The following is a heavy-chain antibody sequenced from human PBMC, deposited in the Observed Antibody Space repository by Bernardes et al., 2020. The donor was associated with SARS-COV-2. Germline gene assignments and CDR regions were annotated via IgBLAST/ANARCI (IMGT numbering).Heavy chain of an antibody. CDR1: GYTFTGYF. CDR3: AREPIAARPGIWFDP. D-gene: IGHD6-6*01. Sequence: ASVKVSCKASGYTFTGYFIHWVRQAPGQGLEWMGWIHGNTGGTKYAQKFQDWVTMTRDTSINTAYMELRRLTSDDTAVYYCAREPIAARPGIWFDPWGQGTLVTVSS. V-gene: IGHV1-2*04. CDR2: IHGNTGGT. J-gene: IGHJ5*02.